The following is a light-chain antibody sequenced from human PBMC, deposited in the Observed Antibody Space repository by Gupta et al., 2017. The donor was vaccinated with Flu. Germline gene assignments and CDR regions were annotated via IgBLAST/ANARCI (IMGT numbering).Light chain of an antibody. CDR3: QQYCSSPIT. CDR2: GAS. Sequence: EIVLTQSPGTLSLSPGERATLSCGASQSVRSNYLAWYQQKPGQAPRLLIYGASSRDHGIPDRFSGSGSGTDFTLTIRRLEPEDFAVYYCQQYCSSPITFGQGTRLEIK. V-gene: IGKV3-20*01. J-gene: IGKJ5*01. CDR1: QSVRSNY.